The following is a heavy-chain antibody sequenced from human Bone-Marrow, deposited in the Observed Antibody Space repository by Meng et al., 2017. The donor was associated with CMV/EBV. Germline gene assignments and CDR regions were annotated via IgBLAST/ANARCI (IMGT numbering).Heavy chain of an antibody. CDR3: TRYSSSSIYYYGMDV. V-gene: IGHV3-9*01. D-gene: IGHD6-6*01. CDR2: ISWNSGSI. Sequence: SLKISCAASGFTFDDYAMHWVRQAPGKGLEWVSGISWNSGSIGYADSVKGRFTISRDNAKNSLYLQMNSLKTEDTAVYYCTRYSSSSIYYYGMDVWGQGTTVTVSS. J-gene: IGHJ6*02. CDR1: GFTFDDYA.